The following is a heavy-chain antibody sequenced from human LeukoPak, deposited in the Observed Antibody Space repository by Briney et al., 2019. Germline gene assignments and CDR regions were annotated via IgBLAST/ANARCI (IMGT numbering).Heavy chain of an antibody. CDR3: ASWARRLHYDTVGPGNDY. V-gene: IGHV3-74*01. J-gene: IGHJ4*02. CDR1: GFTFTSYW. CDR2: INSDGSST. Sequence: PGGSLRLSCAASGFTFTSYWMHWVRQAPGKGLVWVSRINSDGSSTTYADSVKGRFTISRDNSKNTLYLQMNSLRAEDTAVYYCASWARRLHYDTVGPGNDYWGQGTLVTVSS. D-gene: IGHD3-22*01.